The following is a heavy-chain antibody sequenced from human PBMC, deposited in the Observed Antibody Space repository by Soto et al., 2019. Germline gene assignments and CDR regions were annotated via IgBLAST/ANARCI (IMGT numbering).Heavy chain of an antibody. CDR3: SRSIDISGYYFSNS. CDR1: GAPISSYY. D-gene: IGHD3-22*01. J-gene: IGHJ4*02. Sequence: QVQLQESGPGLVKPSETLSLTCTVSGAPISSYYWSWIRQPPGKGLDWIGYIYYSGTTNYNHSLKSRVTISVDTSRNQFSLKLSSVTAADTAVYYCSRSIDISGYYFSNSWGQGTLVTVSS. V-gene: IGHV4-59*01. CDR2: IYYSGTT.